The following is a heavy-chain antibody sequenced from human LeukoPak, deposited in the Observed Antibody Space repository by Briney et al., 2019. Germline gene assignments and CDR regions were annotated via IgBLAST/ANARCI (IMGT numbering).Heavy chain of an antibody. CDR1: GGSISSYY. J-gene: IGHJ3*02. D-gene: IGHD3-22*01. V-gene: IGHV4-4*07. CDR2: IYPTGST. CDR3: MRGGGSGYWGAFDI. Sequence: SETLSLTCTVSGGSISSYYWSWIRQPAGKGLEWIGRIYPTGSTNYNPSLKSRVTISVDTSKNQFSLKLSSVTAADTAVYYCMRGGGSGYWGAFDIWGQGTMVTVSS.